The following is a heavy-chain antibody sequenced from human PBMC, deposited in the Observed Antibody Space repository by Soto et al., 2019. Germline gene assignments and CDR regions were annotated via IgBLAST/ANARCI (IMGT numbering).Heavy chain of an antibody. J-gene: IGHJ6*03. CDR1: GGSFSGYY. Sequence: QVQLQQWGAGLLKPSETLSLTCAVYGGSFSGYYWSWIRQPPGKGLEWIGEINHSGSTNYNPSLKSRVTKSVDTSKNQFSLKLSSVTAADTAVYYCARGGAYCSSTSCSRRYYYYYYMDVWGKGTTVTVSS. CDR2: INHSGST. D-gene: IGHD2-2*01. V-gene: IGHV4-34*01. CDR3: ARGGAYCSSTSCSRRYYYYYYMDV.